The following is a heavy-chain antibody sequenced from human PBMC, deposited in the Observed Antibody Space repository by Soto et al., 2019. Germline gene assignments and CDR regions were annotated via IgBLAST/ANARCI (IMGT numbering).Heavy chain of an antibody. V-gene: IGHV4-34*01. Sequence: QVQLQQWGAGLLKPSETLSLTCAVYGGSFSGYYWSWIRQPPGKGLEWIGEINHSGSTNYNPSLKSRVTISVDTSKNQFSLKLSSVPAADTAVYYCARVDCSSTSCSTGKGRYFDYWGQGTLVTVSS. CDR2: INHSGST. CDR1: GGSFSGYY. D-gene: IGHD2-2*02. CDR3: ARVDCSSTSCSTGKGRYFDY. J-gene: IGHJ4*02.